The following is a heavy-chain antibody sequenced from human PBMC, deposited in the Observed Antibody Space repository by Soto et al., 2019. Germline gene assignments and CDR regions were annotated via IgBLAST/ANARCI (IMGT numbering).Heavy chain of an antibody. J-gene: IGHJ4*02. CDR3: AKLVIGYCSGNTCDDY. CDR1: GFTFSYG. CDR2: ISYDSSNK. D-gene: IGHD2-15*01. V-gene: IGHV3-30*18. Sequence: VQLLESGGGLIQPGGSLRLSCAASGFTFSYGIHWLRQAPGKGLEWVAYISYDSSNKFYGDSVKGRFTISRDNSKNTXFXXXXSLRAEDTAVYYCAKLVIGYCSGNTCDDYWGQGTLVAVSS.